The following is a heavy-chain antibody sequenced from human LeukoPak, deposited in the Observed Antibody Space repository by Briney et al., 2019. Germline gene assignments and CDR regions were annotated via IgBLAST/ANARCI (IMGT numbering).Heavy chain of an antibody. J-gene: IGHJ5*02. Sequence: ASVKVSCKASGYTFINSGISWVRQAPGQGLEWMGWISAYNGNTNYAQKLQGRVTMSTDTSTSTAYMELSSLRSEDTAVYYCARDKDSDYSNYVYNWFDPWGQGTLVTVSS. CDR3: ARDKDSDYSNYVYNWFDP. CDR2: ISAYNGNT. V-gene: IGHV1-18*01. D-gene: IGHD4-11*01. CDR1: GYTFINSG.